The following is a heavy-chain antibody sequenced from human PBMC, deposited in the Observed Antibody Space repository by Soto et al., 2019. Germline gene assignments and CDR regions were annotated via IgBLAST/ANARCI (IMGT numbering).Heavy chain of an antibody. D-gene: IGHD5-12*01. CDR3: ARQRGLRGYSGYEYNWFDP. CDR2: IYYSGST. V-gene: IGHV4-59*08. CDR1: GGSISSYY. Sequence: SETLSLTCTVSGGSISSYYWSWIRQPPGKGLEWIGYIYYSGSTNYNPSLKSRVTISVDTSKNQFSLKLSSVTAADTAVYYCARQRGLRGYSGYEYNWFDPWGQGTLVTVSS. J-gene: IGHJ5*02.